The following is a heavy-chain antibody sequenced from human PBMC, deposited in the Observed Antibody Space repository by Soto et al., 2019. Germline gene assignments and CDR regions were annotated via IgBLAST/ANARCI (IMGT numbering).Heavy chain of an antibody. CDR2: IYSSGST. CDR1: DGSVSSGSYY. V-gene: IGHV4-61*01. J-gene: IGHJ4*02. Sequence: SETLSLTCTVSDGSVSSGSYYWTRIRQPPGKGLEWIGYIYSSGSTLYNPSLKSRVIISVDQSMNQFSLKLSSVTAADTAVYYCARDSLALFDSWGQGTLVTVSS. CDR3: ARDSLALFDS. D-gene: IGHD5-12*01.